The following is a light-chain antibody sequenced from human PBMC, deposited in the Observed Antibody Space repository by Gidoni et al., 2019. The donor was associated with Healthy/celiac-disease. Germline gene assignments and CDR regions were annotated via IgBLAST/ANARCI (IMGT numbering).Light chain of an antibody. CDR2: GAS. J-gene: IGKJ2*01. CDR1: QSVSSN. V-gene: IGKV3-15*01. Sequence: IVMTQSPATLSVSPGERVTLSCRASQSVSSNLAWYQQKPGQAPRLLIYGASTRATGIPARCSGSGSGTEFTLTISSLQSEDFAVYYCQQYNNWPPMYTFGQGTKLEIK. CDR3: QQYNNWPPMYT.